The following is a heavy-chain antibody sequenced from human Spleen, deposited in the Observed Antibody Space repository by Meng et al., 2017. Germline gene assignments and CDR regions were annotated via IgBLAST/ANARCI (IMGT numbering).Heavy chain of an antibody. CDR3: ARDVGRGDLTPYYFDY. CDR2: SRNKLNSYTT. V-gene: IGHV3-72*01. J-gene: IGHJ4*02. Sequence: GESLKISCAASGITLSDHYMNWVRQAPGKGLEWVARSRNKLNSYTTQYAASVNGRFTIPRDDSNSTVYLQMNSLRVEDTAVYYCARDVGRGDLTPYYFDYWGQGTLVTVSS. CDR1: GITLSDHY. D-gene: IGHD2-21*02.